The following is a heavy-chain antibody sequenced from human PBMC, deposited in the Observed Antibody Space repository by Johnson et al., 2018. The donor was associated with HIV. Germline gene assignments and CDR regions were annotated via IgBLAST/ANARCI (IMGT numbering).Heavy chain of an antibody. Sequence: QVQLVESGGGVVQPGRSLRLSCAASGFTFSSYGMHWVRQAPGKGLEWVAVISYDGSNKYYADSVKGRFTISRDNSKNTLYLQMNSLRAEDTAVYFCAKGPVDYGGNYDGFGIWGQGTKVTVSS. V-gene: IGHV3-30*18. J-gene: IGHJ3*02. CDR2: ISYDGSNK. D-gene: IGHD4-23*01. CDR3: AKGPVDYGGNYDGFGI. CDR1: GFTFSSYG.